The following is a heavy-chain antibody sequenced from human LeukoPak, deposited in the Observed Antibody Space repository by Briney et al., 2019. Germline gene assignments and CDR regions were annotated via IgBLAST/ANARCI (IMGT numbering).Heavy chain of an antibody. D-gene: IGHD3-9*01. J-gene: IGHJ5*02. CDR3: ARGPALYYDILTGSTYNYFDP. CDR1: GYTFIGYY. Sequence: ASVKVSCKASGYTFIGYYMHWVRQAPAHGPEWMGWINPKTGGTKYAQKFHGRLTMTRATSISTAYMELSRLRSDDTAVYYCARGPALYYDILTGSTYNYFDPWGQGTLVTVSS. CDR2: INPKTGGT. V-gene: IGHV1-2*02.